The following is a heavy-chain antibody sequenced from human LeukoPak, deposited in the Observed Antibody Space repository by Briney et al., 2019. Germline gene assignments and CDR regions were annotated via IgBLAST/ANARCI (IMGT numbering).Heavy chain of an antibody. CDR3: ARRLGGSSQRDY. J-gene: IGHJ4*02. CDR1: GFTFSGYW. V-gene: IGHV3-7*01. D-gene: IGHD1-26*01. CDR2: INEVGSET. Sequence: GGSLRLSCAASGFTFSGYWMGWVRQAPGKGLDWVANINEVGSETHSVDSVKGRFTISRDSARNSLYLQMNSLRAEDTAVYYCARRLGGSSQRDYWGQGTLVTVSS.